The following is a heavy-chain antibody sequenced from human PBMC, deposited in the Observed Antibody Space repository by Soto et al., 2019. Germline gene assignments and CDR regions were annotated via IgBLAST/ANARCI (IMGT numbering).Heavy chain of an antibody. V-gene: IGHV3-23*01. J-gene: IGHJ4*02. CDR1: GFAFSNYA. CDR3: AKDRTVAARNFDY. D-gene: IGHD6-6*01. Sequence: GGSLRLSCAASGFAFSNYAMHWVRQAPGKGLEWVSSISTSIDATYYADSVKGRFTISRDDSKNTLYLQMNSLRAEDSAVCYCAKDRTVAARNFDYWGQGTQVTVSS. CDR2: ISTSIDAT.